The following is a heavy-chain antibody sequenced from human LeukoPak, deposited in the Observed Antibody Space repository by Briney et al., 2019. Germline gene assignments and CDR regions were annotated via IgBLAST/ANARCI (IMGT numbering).Heavy chain of an antibody. D-gene: IGHD3-16*01. J-gene: IGHJ4*02. Sequence: GGSLRLSCTASGFVFSTYGMHWVRHAPGKGLEWVGVIWHDGSEKYYADSVKGRFTISRDNSQNILYLQLNSLRDDDTGIYYCARGDYGNLDYWGQGILVTVSS. CDR1: GFVFSTYG. CDR3: ARGDYGNLDY. CDR2: IWHDGSEK. V-gene: IGHV3-33*01.